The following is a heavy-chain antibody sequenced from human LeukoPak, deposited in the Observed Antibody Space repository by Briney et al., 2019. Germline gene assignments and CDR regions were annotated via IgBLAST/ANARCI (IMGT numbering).Heavy chain of an antibody. CDR1: GGSISSYY. J-gene: IGHJ4*02. V-gene: IGHV4-4*07. D-gene: IGHD5-12*01. CDR2: IYTSGST. CDR3: ASNIVATTGSDY. Sequence: SETLSLTCTVSGGSISSYYWSWIRQPAGKGLEWIGRIYTSGSTNYNPSLKSRVAMSVDTSKNQFSLKLSSVTAADTAVYYCASNIVATTGSDYWGQGTLVTVSS.